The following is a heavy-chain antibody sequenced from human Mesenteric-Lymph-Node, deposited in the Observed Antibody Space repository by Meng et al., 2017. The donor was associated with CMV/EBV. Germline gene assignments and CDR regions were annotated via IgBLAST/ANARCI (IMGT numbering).Heavy chain of an antibody. V-gene: IGHV3-21*01. D-gene: IGHD6-6*01. CDR1: GFTFSTYG. Sequence: GESLKISCAASGFTFSTYGMNWVRQAPGKGLEWVSSISSTSTYIYYADSVKGRFTISRDNAKNSLDLQMNSLRAEDTAVYFCARDDYSSSSRWFDPWGQGTPVTVSS. J-gene: IGHJ5*02. CDR2: ISSTSTYI. CDR3: ARDDYSSSSRWFDP.